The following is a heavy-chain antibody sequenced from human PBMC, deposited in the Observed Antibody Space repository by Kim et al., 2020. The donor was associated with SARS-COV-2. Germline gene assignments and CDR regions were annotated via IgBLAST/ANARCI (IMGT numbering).Heavy chain of an antibody. Sequence: GGSLRLSCAASGFTFSTYPMAWVRQAPGKGLEWVSTITDSGETYYADSVMGRFTISRDNSKNTLYLQMNSLRAEDTAIFHCAKDSRGTYRPHDYWGPGTL. V-gene: IGHV3-23*01. CDR1: GFTFSTYP. D-gene: IGHD3-16*01. J-gene: IGHJ4*02. CDR3: AKDSRGTYRPHDY. CDR2: ITDSGET.